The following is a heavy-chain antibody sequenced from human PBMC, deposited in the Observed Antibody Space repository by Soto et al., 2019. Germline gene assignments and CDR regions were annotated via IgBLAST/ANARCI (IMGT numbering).Heavy chain of an antibody. Sequence: LRLSCAASEFSFSSYAMHWIRQAPGKGLEWVAVISFDGNIIHYADSVKGRFVISRDNPKSTLYLQMHSLSGEDTAVYYCARTFDTITYYFDYWGQGTLVTVSS. CDR3: ARTFDTITYYFDY. CDR1: EFSFSSYA. D-gene: IGHD3-9*01. V-gene: IGHV3-30*09. J-gene: IGHJ4*02. CDR2: ISFDGNII.